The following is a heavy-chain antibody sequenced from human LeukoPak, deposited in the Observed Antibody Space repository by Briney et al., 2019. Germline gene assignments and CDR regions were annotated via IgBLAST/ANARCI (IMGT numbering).Heavy chain of an antibody. J-gene: IGHJ6*03. CDR3: ARLGDFIMITFGGYYYMDV. CDR2: ISSSGSTI. V-gene: IGHV3-48*03. Sequence: RTGGSLRLSCAASGFTFSSYEMNWVRQAPGKGLEWVSYISSSGSTIYYADSVKGRFTISRDNAKNSLYLQMNSLRAEDTAVYYCARLGDFIMITFGGYYYMDVWGKGTTVTVSS. CDR1: GFTFSSYE. D-gene: IGHD3-16*01.